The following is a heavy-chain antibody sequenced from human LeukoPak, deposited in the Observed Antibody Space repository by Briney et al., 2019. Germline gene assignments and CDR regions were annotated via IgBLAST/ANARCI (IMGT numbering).Heavy chain of an antibody. CDR1: GFTFSSYA. CDR3: ARSQSNGWYGRTFYYYYGMDV. CDR2: ISGSGGST. Sequence: PGGSLRLSCAASGFTFSSYAMSWVRQAPGKGLEWVSAISGSGGSTYYADSVKGRFTISRDNSKNTLYLQMNSLRAEDTAVYYCARSQSNGWYGRTFYYYYGMDVWGQGTTVTVSS. V-gene: IGHV3-23*01. D-gene: IGHD6-19*01. J-gene: IGHJ6*02.